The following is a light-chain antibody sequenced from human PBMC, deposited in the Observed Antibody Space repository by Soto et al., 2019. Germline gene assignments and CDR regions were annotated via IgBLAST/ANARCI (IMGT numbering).Light chain of an antibody. J-gene: IGKJ5*01. CDR2: GAS. Sequence: EIVLTESPGTLSLSPGERATLSCRAIQSVSSTYLAWYQQKPGQAPRLLIFGASNRATGIPDRFSGSRSATDFTLTISRLEPEDFAVYYCQQCGASPPITFGQGTRLEIK. V-gene: IGKV3-20*01. CDR3: QQCGASPPIT. CDR1: QSVSSTY.